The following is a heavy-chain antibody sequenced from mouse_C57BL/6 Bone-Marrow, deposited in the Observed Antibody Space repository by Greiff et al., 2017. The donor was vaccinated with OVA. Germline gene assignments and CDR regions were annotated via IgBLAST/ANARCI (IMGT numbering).Heavy chain of an antibody. CDR1: GYTFTSYW. Sequence: QVQLQQPGAELVMPGASVKLSCKASGYTFTSYWMHWVKQRPGQGLEWIGEIDPSDSYTNYNQKFKGKSTLTVDKSSSTAYMQLSSLTSEDSAVYYCASPVYYGSSYGFAYWGQGTLVTVSA. CDR3: ASPVYYGSSYGFAY. J-gene: IGHJ3*01. V-gene: IGHV1-69*01. CDR2: IDPSDSYT. D-gene: IGHD1-1*01.